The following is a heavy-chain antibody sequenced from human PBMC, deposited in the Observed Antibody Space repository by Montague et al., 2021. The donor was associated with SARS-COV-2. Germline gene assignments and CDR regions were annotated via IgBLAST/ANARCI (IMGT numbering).Heavy chain of an antibody. V-gene: IGHV4-34*01. J-gene: IGHJ6*02. D-gene: IGHD2-2*01. CDR1: GGSFSGNY. CDR2: INHSGST. CDR3: TSAGYKVLWSDYYYYGMEV. Sequence: SETLSLTCAVYGGSFSGNYWSWIRQPQGKGKEWIGEINHSGSTNYNPYLKSRVTITVDTSKTKFPLKLSSVTAAGTAVYYCTSAGYKVLWSDYYYYGMEVWGQGTTVTVSS.